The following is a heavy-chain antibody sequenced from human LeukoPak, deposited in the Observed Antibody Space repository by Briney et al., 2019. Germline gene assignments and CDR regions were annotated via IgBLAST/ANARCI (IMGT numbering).Heavy chain of an antibody. Sequence: GGSLRLSCAASGCTFAYYWMDWVRQAPGRGLEWVASIKEDGTRKYYVDSVKGRFTISKDDAKNALFLQMDSLRVEDTAIYYCVRAGWELDYWGQGTLVTVSS. J-gene: IGHJ4*02. D-gene: IGHD1-26*01. CDR2: IKEDGTRK. CDR1: GCTFAYYW. V-gene: IGHV3-7*01. CDR3: VRAGWELDY.